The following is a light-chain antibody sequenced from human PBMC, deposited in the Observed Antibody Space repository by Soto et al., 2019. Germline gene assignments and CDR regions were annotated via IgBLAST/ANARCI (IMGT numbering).Light chain of an antibody. CDR3: QQYHNWPPQFA. J-gene: IGKJ2*01. Sequence: EIVMTQSPASLSVSPGDGATLSCRASQSVASNVAWYQQKPGQGPRLLIHGATTRAVGVPARFSGSESGTDFTLTINGLQSEDFAVYYCQQYHNWPPQFAFGQGTKLQI. V-gene: IGKV3-15*01. CDR1: QSVASN. CDR2: GAT.